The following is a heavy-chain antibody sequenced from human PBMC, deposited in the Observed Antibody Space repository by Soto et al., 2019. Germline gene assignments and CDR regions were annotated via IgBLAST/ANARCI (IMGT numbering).Heavy chain of an antibody. CDR2: MNPNSGNT. V-gene: IGHV1-8*01. CDR3: AREVLLWFGEYIQEKGDWFDP. J-gene: IGHJ5*02. Sequence: QVQLVQSGAEVKKPGASVKVSCKASGYTFTSYDINWVRQATGQGLEWMGWMNPNSGNTGYAQKFQGRVTMTRNTSISTAYMELSSLRSEDTAVYYCAREVLLWFGEYIQEKGDWFDPWGQGTLVTVSS. CDR1: GYTFTSYD. D-gene: IGHD3-10*01.